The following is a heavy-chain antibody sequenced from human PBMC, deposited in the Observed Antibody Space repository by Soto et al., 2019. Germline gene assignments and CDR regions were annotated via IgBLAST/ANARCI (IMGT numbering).Heavy chain of an antibody. D-gene: IGHD3-16*01. J-gene: IGHJ6*02. CDR3: ASKLGPYYYGLDV. Sequence: SETLSLTCTVCGDSITNNHWWTWDRQSPGKGPEMIGEIYHTGHANYNPSLNSRVAISVDKSKNQFSLTLNSVTAADTAVYYCASKLGPYYYGLDVWGQGTTVTVSS. CDR1: GDSITNNHW. CDR2: IYHTGHA. V-gene: IGHV4-4*02.